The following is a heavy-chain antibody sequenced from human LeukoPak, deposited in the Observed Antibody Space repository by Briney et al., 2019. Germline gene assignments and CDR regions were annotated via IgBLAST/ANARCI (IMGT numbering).Heavy chain of an antibody. D-gene: IGHD3-22*01. V-gene: IGHV3-30*18. CDR1: GFTLSSYG. CDR2: ISYDGSNK. Sequence: GGPLRLSCAASGFTLSSYGMHRVRQAPGKGLEWVAVISYDGSNKYYADSVKGRFTISRDNSKNTLYLQMNSLRAEDTAVYYCAKDLYYDSSLSGLDYWGQGTLVTVSS. CDR3: AKDLYYDSSLSGLDY. J-gene: IGHJ4*02.